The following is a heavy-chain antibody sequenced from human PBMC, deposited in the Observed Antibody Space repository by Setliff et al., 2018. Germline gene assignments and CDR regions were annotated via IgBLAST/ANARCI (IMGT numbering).Heavy chain of an antibody. V-gene: IGHV2-5*02. D-gene: IGHD3-3*01. J-gene: IGHJ4*02. Sequence: ESGPTLVNPTQTLTLTCTFSGFSLTTNGVGVGWIRQPPGKALEWLALIYYDDDRRYNPSVKNRLTITKDTSENQVVLTMTNVDPVDTATYYCARGFWSGYFVLDFWGQGSRVTVSS. CDR3: ARGFWSGYFVLDF. CDR1: GFSLTTNGVG. CDR2: IYYDDDR.